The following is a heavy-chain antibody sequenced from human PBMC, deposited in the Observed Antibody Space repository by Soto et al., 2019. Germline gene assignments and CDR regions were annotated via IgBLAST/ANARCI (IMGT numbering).Heavy chain of an antibody. Sequence: GGSLRLSCAASGFTFDDYAMHWVRQATGKGLEWVSGISWNSGSIGYADSVKGRFTISRDNAKNSLYLQMNSLRAEDTALYYCAKDRNHYCSSTSCYGVFDYWGQGTLVTVSS. J-gene: IGHJ4*02. D-gene: IGHD2-2*01. CDR2: ISWNSGSI. CDR1: GFTFDDYA. CDR3: AKDRNHYCSSTSCYGVFDY. V-gene: IGHV3-9*01.